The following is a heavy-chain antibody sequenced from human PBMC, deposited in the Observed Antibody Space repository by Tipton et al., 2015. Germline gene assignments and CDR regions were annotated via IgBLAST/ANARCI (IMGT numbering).Heavy chain of an antibody. Sequence: SLRLSCAASGFTFSDYFMNWIRQAPGKGLEWISSITNSGGTLYYADSVKGRFTISRDNANNSLYLQMNSLRAEDTAVYYCARVRDRSYRREFDYWGQGTLVTVSS. CDR2: ITNSGGTL. CDR1: GFTFSDYF. J-gene: IGHJ4*02. CDR3: ARVRDRSYRREFDY. D-gene: IGHD1-26*01. V-gene: IGHV3-11*01.